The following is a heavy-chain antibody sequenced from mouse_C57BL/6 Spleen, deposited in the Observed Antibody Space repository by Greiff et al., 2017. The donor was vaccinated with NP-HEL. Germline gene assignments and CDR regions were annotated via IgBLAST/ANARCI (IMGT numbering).Heavy chain of an antibody. V-gene: IGHV1-55*01. CDR1: GYTFTSYW. CDR2: IYPGSGST. Sequence: QVQLQQSGAELVKPGASVKMSCKASGYTFTSYWITWVKQRPGQGLEWIGDIYPGSGSTNYNEKFKSKATLTVDTSSSTAYMQLSSLTSEDSAVYYCARSGDSSGSPVAYWGQGTLVTVSA. J-gene: IGHJ3*01. CDR3: ARSGDSSGSPVAY. D-gene: IGHD3-2*02.